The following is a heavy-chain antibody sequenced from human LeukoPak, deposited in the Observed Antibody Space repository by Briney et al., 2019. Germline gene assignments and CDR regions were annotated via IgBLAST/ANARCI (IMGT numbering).Heavy chain of an antibody. D-gene: IGHD3-9*01. CDR2: IYYSGST. CDR3: AREVGVRYFDLADAFDI. V-gene: IGHV4-59*01. CDR1: GGSISSCY. J-gene: IGHJ3*02. Sequence: SETLSLTCTVSGGSISSCYWSWIRQPPGKGLEWIGYIYYSGSTNYNPSLKSRVTISVDTSKNQFSLKLSSVTAADTAVYYCAREVGVRYFDLADAFDIWGQGTMVTVSS.